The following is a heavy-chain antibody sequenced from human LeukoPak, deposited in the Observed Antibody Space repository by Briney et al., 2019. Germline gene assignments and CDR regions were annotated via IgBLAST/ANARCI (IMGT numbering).Heavy chain of an antibody. CDR2: IDPNSGAT. CDR1: GYTFTGYY. J-gene: IGHJ4*02. D-gene: IGHD1-1*01. V-gene: IGHV1-2*02. Sequence: ASVKVSCKASGYTFTGYYMHWVRQAPGQGLEWMGWIDPNSGATLYAQKFQGRVTMTRDTSINTAYMELSSLRSDDTAVYYCTRAKRVIFDYWGQGTLVTVSS. CDR3: TRAKRVIFDY.